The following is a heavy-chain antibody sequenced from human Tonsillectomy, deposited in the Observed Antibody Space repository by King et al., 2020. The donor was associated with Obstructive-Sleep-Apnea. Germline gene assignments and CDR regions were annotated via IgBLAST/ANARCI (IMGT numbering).Heavy chain of an antibody. D-gene: IGHD3/OR15-3a*01. CDR3: ARRSLDGGDAFDI. Sequence: QLVQSGSELKKPGASVKVSCKASGYTFTRYDMNWVRQAPGQGLEWMGWINTNTGNPTYAQGFTGRFFFSLDTSVSTAYLQISRLKAEDTAVYYCARRSLDGGDAFDIWGQGTMVTVSS. CDR1: GYTFTRYD. CDR2: INTNTGNP. J-gene: IGHJ3*02. V-gene: IGHV7-4-1*02.